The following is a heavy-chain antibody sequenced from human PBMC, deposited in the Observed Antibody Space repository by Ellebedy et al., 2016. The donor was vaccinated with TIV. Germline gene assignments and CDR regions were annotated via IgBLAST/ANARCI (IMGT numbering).Heavy chain of an antibody. D-gene: IGHD6-13*01. CDR3: ARGSRRYSSSGDGRLDY. CDR2: ISGSGGST. V-gene: IGHV3-23*01. J-gene: IGHJ4*02. Sequence: GESLKISXAASGFTFSSYAMSWVRQAPGKGLEWVSAISGSGGSTYYADSVKGRFTISRDNSKNTLYLQMNSLRAEDTAVYYCARGSRRYSSSGDGRLDYWGQGTLVTVSS. CDR1: GFTFSSYA.